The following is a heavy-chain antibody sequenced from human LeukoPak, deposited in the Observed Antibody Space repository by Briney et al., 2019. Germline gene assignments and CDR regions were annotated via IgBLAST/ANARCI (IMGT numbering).Heavy chain of an antibody. D-gene: IGHD3-22*01. Sequence: GGSLRLSCAASGFTFSSYAMNWVRQAPGKGLEWVSAISGNGGSTYYADSVKGRFTISRDNSKNTLYLQMNSLRVEDTAIYFCAKDSTYDSSGYYDYWGQGTLVTVSS. J-gene: IGHJ4*02. V-gene: IGHV3-23*01. CDR3: AKDSTYDSSGYYDY. CDR1: GFTFSSYA. CDR2: ISGNGGST.